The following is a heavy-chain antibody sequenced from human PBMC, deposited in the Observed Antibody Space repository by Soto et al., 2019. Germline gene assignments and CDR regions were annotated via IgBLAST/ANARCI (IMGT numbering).Heavy chain of an antibody. CDR3: ARWSFLDY. Sequence: EVQLLESGGGLVRPRGSLRLSCAASGFSFTSYALSWVRQAPGKGLEWVSTISGSDGKTYYADSVKGRFSISRDTSKTTLYLQMNSLRVEDTAVYYCARWSFLDYWGQGTRVTVS. D-gene: IGHD1-26*01. CDR2: ISGSDGKT. J-gene: IGHJ4*02. V-gene: IGHV3-23*01. CDR1: GFSFTSYA.